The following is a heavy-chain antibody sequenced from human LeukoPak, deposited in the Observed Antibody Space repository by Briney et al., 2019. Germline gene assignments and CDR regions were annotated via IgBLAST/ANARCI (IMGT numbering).Heavy chain of an antibody. CDR1: GGSFSGYY. V-gene: IGHV4-34*01. CDR3: ARGKRIAARSYYFDY. J-gene: IGHJ4*02. CDR2: INHSGST. Sequence: SETLSLTCAVYGGSFSGYYWSWIRQPPGKGLEWIGEINHSGSTNYNPSLKSRVTISVDTSKNRFSLKLSSVTAADTAVYYCARGKRIAARSYYFDYWGQGTLVTVSS. D-gene: IGHD6-6*01.